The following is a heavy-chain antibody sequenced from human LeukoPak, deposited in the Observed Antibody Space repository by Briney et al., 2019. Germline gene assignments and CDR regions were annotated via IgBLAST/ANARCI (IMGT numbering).Heavy chain of an antibody. J-gene: IGHJ6*03. D-gene: IGHD3-3*01. CDR1: AYSISICYY. Sequence: SETLSLTCTVSAYSISICYYWGWLRQPPGKGLEWIGSIYHSGTTYYNPSLKSRVTISVDTSKNQFSLKLNSVTAADTAVYYCATQSPSLECYYMDVWGKGTTVTVS. CDR2: IYHSGTT. CDR3: ATQSPSLECYYMDV. V-gene: IGHV4-38-2*02.